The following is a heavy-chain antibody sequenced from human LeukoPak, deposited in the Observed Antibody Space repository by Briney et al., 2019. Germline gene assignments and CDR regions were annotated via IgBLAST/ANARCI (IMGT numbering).Heavy chain of an antibody. J-gene: IGHJ5*02. CDR2: ISSSGITI. Sequence: GGSLRVSCAASGFTFSSYEMNWVRQAPGKGLEWVSYISSSGITIYYADSVKGRFTISRDNAKNSLYLQMNSLRAEDTAVYYCARDDDSSGWYWFDPWGQGTLVTVSS. CDR3: ARDDDSSGWYWFDP. V-gene: IGHV3-48*03. D-gene: IGHD6-19*01. CDR1: GFTFSSYE.